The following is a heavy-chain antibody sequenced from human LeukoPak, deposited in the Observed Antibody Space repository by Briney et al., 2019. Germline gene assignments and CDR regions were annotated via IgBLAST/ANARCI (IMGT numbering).Heavy chain of an antibody. CDR1: GGSFSGYY. D-gene: IGHD3-3*01. CDR2: INHSGST. J-gene: IGHJ4*02. V-gene: IGHV4-34*01. CDR3: ARGGVTIFGVVTLFDY. Sequence: KPSETLSLTCAVYGGSFSGYYWSWIRQPPGKGLEWIGEINHSGSTNYNTSLKSRVTISVDTSKNQFSLKLSSVTGADTAVYYCARGGVTIFGVVTLFDYWGQGTLVTVSS.